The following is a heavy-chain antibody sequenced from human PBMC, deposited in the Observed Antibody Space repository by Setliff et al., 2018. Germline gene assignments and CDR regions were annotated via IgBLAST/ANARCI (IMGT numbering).Heavy chain of an antibody. CDR1: GYTFTGYY. CDR2: INPNSGGT. D-gene: IGHD3-9*01. V-gene: IGHV1-2*06. CDR3: ARSNYDIATRNWFDP. J-gene: IGHJ5*02. Sequence: ASVKVSCKASGYTFTGYYMHWVRQAPGQGFEWMGRINPNSGGTNYAQKFQGRVTMTRDTSISTAYMELSRLRSDDTAVYYCARSNYDIATRNWFDPWGQRTLVTVSS.